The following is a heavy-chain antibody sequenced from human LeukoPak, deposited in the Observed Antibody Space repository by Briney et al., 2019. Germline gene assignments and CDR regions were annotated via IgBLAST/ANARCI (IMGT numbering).Heavy chain of an antibody. CDR2: INPNSGGT. V-gene: IGHV1-2*02. CDR3: ARDSGTSRQTTIWFDP. J-gene: IGHJ5*02. D-gene: IGHD2-2*01. CDR1: GYTFTGYY. Sequence: GASVKVSCKASGYTFTGYYMHWVRQAPGQGLEWMGWINPNSGGTNYAQKFQGRVTRTRDTSISTAYMELSRLRSDDTAVYYCARDSGTSRQTTIWFDPWGQGTLVTVSS.